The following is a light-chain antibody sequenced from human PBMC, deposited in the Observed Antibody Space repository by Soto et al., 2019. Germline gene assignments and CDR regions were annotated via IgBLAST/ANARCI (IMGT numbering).Light chain of an antibody. Sequence: DIQMTQSPSTLSASVGDRVTITCRASQSISSWLAWYQQKPGKDPKLLIYKASSLESGVPSRFSGSGSGTEFTLTISSLQPDDFATYYCQQYNPSRTFGQGTKVEIK. V-gene: IGKV1-5*03. J-gene: IGKJ1*01. CDR2: KAS. CDR3: QQYNPSRT. CDR1: QSISSW.